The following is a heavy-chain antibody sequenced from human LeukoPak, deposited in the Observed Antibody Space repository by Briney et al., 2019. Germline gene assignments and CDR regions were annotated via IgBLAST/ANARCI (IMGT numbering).Heavy chain of an antibody. CDR2: ISSGGSTI. CDR3: ARGPPHYYYYMDV. V-gene: IGHV3-11*04. CDR1: GFTFSDSY. J-gene: IGHJ6*03. Sequence: PGESLRLSCAASGFTFSDSYMSCIRQAPGKGLEWVSYISSGGSTIYYADSVKGRFTISRDNAKNSLSLQMNSLRAEDTAVYYCARGPPHYYYYMDVWGKGTTVTVSS.